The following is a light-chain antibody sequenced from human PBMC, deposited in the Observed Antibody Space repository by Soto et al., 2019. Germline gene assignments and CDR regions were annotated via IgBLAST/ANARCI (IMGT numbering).Light chain of an antibody. J-gene: IGLJ2*01. Sequence: QSVLAQPPSASGSPGQSVTISCTGTSSDVGAYIYVSWCQQHPGTAPKLIIYEVNKRPSGVSDRFSGSRSGNTASLTVSGLQPEDAADYYCISYAGNHNLVFGGGTKVTVL. CDR2: EVN. V-gene: IGLV2-8*01. CDR1: SSDVGAYIY. CDR3: ISYAGNHNLV.